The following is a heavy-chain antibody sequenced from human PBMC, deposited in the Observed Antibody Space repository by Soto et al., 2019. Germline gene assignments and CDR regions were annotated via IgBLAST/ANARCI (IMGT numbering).Heavy chain of an antibody. Sequence: PSETLSLTCAVSGDSFTGYYWIYIRQPPGKGLEWIGYIYSSGSANYNPSLKSRVTLSIDTSKNQISLTLNSLSAADTAVYFLARVGKTSCNDAFDSRGQVKMITVSS. V-gene: IGHV4-59*01. CDR3: ARVGKTSCNDAFDS. J-gene: IGHJ3*02. D-gene: IGHD2-2*01. CDR2: IYSSGSA. CDR1: GDSFTGYY.